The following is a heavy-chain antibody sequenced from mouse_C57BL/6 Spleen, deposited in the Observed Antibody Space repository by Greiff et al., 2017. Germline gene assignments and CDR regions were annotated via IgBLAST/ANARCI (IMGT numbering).Heavy chain of an antibody. CDR2: ISYDGSN. J-gene: IGHJ2*01. D-gene: IGHD3-3*01. V-gene: IGHV3-6*01. CDR1: GYSITSGYY. Sequence: EVKLVESGPGLVKPSQSLSLTCSVTGYSITSGYYWNWIRQLPGNKLEWMGYISYDGSNNYNPSLKNRISITRDTSRNQFFLKLNSVTTEDTATYYCARWGTNFDYWGQGTTLTVSS. CDR3: ARWGTNFDY.